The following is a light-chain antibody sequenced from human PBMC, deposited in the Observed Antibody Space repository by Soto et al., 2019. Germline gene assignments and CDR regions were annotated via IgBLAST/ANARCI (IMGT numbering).Light chain of an antibody. V-gene: IGLV2-23*02. CDR2: EVS. CDR1: SSDVGNYNL. CDR3: CSYAGDNSYV. Sequence: QSALTQPASVSGSPGQSITISCTGTSSDVGNYNLVSWYQHHPGKAPKLMIYEVSRRPSGVPNRFSGSKSGNTASLTISGLQAEDEADYCCCSYAGDNSYVFGPGTKVTVL. J-gene: IGLJ1*01.